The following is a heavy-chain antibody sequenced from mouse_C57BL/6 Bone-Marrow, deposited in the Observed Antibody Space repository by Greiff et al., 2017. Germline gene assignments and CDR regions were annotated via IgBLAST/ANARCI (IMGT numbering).Heavy chain of an antibody. J-gene: IGHJ1*03. CDR2: INPNNGGT. Sequence: VQLQQSGPELVKPGASVKISCKASGYTFTDYYMNWVKQSHGKSLKWIGDINPNNGGTSYNQKFKGKATLTVDKSSSTAYIELRSLTSEDSAVYYCARPQTVDRYFDVWGTGTTVTVSS. D-gene: IGHD1-1*01. CDR1: GYTFTDYY. V-gene: IGHV1-26*01. CDR3: ARPQTVDRYFDV.